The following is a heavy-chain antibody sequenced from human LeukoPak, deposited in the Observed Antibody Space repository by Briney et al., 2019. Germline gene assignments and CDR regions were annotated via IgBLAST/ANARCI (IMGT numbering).Heavy chain of an antibody. CDR3: AKSSDGSTSFDQ. CDR2: ISDSGGTT. J-gene: IGHJ4*02. CDR1: GFTFSSYW. V-gene: IGHV3-23*01. D-gene: IGHD2-2*01. Sequence: GGSLRLSCAASGFTFSSYWMSWVRQAPGKGLEWVSGISDSGGTTYYVDSVKGRFTISRDNSKNTLYLQINSLRAEDMALYYCAKSSDGSTSFDQWGQGTLVTVSS.